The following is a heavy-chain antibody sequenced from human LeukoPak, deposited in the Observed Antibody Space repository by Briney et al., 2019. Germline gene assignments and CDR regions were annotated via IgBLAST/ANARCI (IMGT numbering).Heavy chain of an antibody. Sequence: GASVKVSCKASGYTFTSYYMHWVRQAPGQGLEWMGIINPTTGDTTYAQKFQGSLTMTRDMSTSTVYMELSSLTSEDTAVFYCARYGFSTVWQGGWHAFDIWGQGTVVTVSS. D-gene: IGHD6-13*01. V-gene: IGHV1-46*01. J-gene: IGHJ3*02. CDR1: GYTFTSYY. CDR3: ARYGFSTVWQGGWHAFDI. CDR2: INPTTGDT.